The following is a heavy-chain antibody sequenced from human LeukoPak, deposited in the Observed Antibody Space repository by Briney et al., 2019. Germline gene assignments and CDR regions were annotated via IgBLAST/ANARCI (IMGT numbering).Heavy chain of an antibody. V-gene: IGHV4-31*11. CDR1: GGSFSGYY. Sequence: SETLSLTCAVYGGSFSGYYWSWIRQHPGKGLEWIGYIYYSGSTYYNPSLKSRVTISVDTSKNQFSLKLSSVTAADTAVYYCASGYQLPQGGFDYWGQGTLVTVSS. J-gene: IGHJ4*02. CDR3: ASGYQLPQGGFDY. CDR2: IYYSGST. D-gene: IGHD2-2*01.